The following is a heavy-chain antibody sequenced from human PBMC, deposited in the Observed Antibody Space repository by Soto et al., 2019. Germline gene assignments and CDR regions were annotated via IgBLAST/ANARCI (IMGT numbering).Heavy chain of an antibody. V-gene: IGHV3-30-3*01. J-gene: IGHJ4*02. CDR1: GFTFSHYA. Sequence: QVQLVESGGGVVQPGRSLRLSCAASGFTFSHYAMHWVRQAPGKGLEWVAVISYDGSNKYFADSVKGRFTISRDNSKNTLYLQVNSLRAEDTAVYYCARSAPHYPLDYWGQGTLVTVSS. D-gene: IGHD3-10*01. CDR2: ISYDGSNK. CDR3: ARSAPHYPLDY.